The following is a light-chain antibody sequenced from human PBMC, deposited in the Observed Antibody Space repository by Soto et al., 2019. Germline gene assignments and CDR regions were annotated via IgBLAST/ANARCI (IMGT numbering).Light chain of an antibody. CDR2: DAS. CDR3: QQRGNWPPT. V-gene: IGKV3-11*01. Sequence: EIVLTQSPATLSLSPGERATLSCRASKSVSSFLAWYQQKPGQPPRILIYDASNRATGIPGMFSGSGSGTYVPLTISILEPEDFAAYYCQQRGNWPPTFGPGTKVDI. CDR1: KSVSSF. J-gene: IGKJ3*01.